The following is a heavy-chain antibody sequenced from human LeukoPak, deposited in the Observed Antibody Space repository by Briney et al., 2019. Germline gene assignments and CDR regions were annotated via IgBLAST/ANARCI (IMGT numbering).Heavy chain of an antibody. D-gene: IGHD3-10*01. CDR1: GGSISSGGYY. J-gene: IGHJ2*01. CDR3: ARHYMVPWYFDL. CDR2: IYYSGNT. V-gene: IGHV4-31*03. Sequence: SETLSLTCTVSGGSISSGGYYWSWIRQHPGKGLEWIGYIYYSGNTYYNPSLKSRVTISVDTSKNQFSLKLSSVTAADTAVYYCARHYMVPWYFDLWGRGTLVTVSS.